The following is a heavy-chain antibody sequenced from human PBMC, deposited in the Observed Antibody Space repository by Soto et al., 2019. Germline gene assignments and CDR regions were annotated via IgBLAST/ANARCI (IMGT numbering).Heavy chain of an antibody. CDR3: ASSDGGSTIDY. V-gene: IGHV4-39*01. CDR2: IYYSGST. CDR1: GGSISSSSYY. J-gene: IGHJ4*02. Sequence: QLQLQESGPGLVKPSETLSLTCSVSGGSISSSSYYWGWIRQPPGKGLQWIGTIYYSGSTYYNPSLKSRVTISVDTSKNQFSLKLSAVNAADTAVYYCASSDGGSTIDYWGQGALVTVSS.